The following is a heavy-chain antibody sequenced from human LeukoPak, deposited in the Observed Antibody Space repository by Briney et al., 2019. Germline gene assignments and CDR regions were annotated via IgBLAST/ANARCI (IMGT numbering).Heavy chain of an antibody. V-gene: IGHV4-34*01. D-gene: IGHD3-16*01. CDR1: GGSFSGYY. CDR2: INHSGST. Sequence: PSETLSLTCAVYGGSFSGYYWSWIRQPPGKGLQGIGEINHSGSTNYNPPLKSRVTISVDTSKNQFSLKLSSVTAADTAVYYCARGLRGSRLRYYYYMDVWGKGTTVTVSS. J-gene: IGHJ6*03. CDR3: ARGLRGSRLRYYYYMDV.